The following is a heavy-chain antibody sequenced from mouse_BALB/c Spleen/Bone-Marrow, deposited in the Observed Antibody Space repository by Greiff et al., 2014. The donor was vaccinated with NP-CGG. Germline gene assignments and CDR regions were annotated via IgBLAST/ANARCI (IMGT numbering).Heavy chain of an antibody. CDR3: AIDYGSSYYAMDY. CDR1: GFSLTSYG. CDR2: IWAGGST. V-gene: IGHV2-9*02. J-gene: IGHJ4*01. Sequence: QVQLQQSGPGLVAPSQSLSITCTVSGFSLTSYGVHWVRQPPGKGLEWLGVIWAGGSTNYNSALMSRLSISKDNSKSQVFLKMNSLQTDDTAMYYCAIDYGSSYYAMDYWGQGTSVTVSS. D-gene: IGHD1-1*01.